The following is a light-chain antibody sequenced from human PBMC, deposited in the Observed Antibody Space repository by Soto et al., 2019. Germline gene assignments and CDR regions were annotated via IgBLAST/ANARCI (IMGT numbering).Light chain of an antibody. Sequence: EIVLTQSPGTRSLSPGERATLSCRASQSVSSSYLAWYQQKPGQAPRLLIYGASSRATGIPDRFSGSGSATDFTLTISRLEPEDFAVYYCQQYGSSPLTFGGGTKVEIK. V-gene: IGKV3-20*01. CDR2: GAS. CDR1: QSVSSSY. CDR3: QQYGSSPLT. J-gene: IGKJ4*01.